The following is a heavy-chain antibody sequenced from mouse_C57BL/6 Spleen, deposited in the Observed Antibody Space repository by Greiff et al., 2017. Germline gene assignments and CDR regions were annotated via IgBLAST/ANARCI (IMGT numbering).Heavy chain of an antibody. CDR1: GYTFTSYW. CDR3: AREGSFDY. Sequence: QVQLQQPGSELVRPGTSVKLSCKASGYTFTSYWMHWVKQRPGQGLEWIGVIDPSDSYTNYNQKFKGKATLTVDTSSSTAYMQLSSLTSEDSAVYYCAREGSFDYWCQGTTLTVSS. J-gene: IGHJ2*01. V-gene: IGHV1-59*01. CDR2: IDPSDSYT.